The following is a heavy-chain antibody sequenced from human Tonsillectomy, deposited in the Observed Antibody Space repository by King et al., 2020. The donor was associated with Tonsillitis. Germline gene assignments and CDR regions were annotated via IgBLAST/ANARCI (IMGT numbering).Heavy chain of an antibody. CDR3: ARQKVVVVAATRGFVDY. D-gene: IGHD2-15*01. V-gene: IGHV3-21*01. CDR2: ISSSSDYI. Sequence: VQLVESGGGLVKPGGSLRLSCAVSGFTFSTYSMDWVRQAPGKGLEWVSSISSSSDYIYYADSGRGRFTISRDNAKNSLYLQMNSLRAEDTAVYYCARQKVVVVAATRGFVDYWGQGTLVTVSS. J-gene: IGHJ4*02. CDR1: GFTFSTYS.